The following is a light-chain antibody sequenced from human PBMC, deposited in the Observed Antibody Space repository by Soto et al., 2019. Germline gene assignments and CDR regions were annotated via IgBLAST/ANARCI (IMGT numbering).Light chain of an antibody. V-gene: IGLV1-40*01. CDR3: QSFDGSLIGLV. Sequence: QSVLTQPPSVSGAPGQRVTISCTGSSSNIGAGYDVHWYQQLPGTAPKLLIYGNSNRPSGVPDRFSGSKSGTSASLAITGRQAEDEAVYSCQSFDGSLIGLVFGTGTKVTVL. CDR2: GNS. J-gene: IGLJ1*01. CDR1: SSNIGAGYD.